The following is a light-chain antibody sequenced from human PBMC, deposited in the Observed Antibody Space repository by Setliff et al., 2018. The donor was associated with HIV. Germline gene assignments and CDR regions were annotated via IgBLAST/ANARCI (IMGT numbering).Light chain of an antibody. Sequence: QSVLAQPPSASGTPGQRVTISCSGSSTNIGRNTVNWYQQLPGTAPKLLIYTNNQRPSGVPDRFSGSKSGTSASLPISGLQSEDEADYHCASWDDSLNGGVFGGGTKVTVL. J-gene: IGLJ3*02. CDR1: STNIGRNT. V-gene: IGLV1-44*01. CDR2: TNN. CDR3: ASWDDSLNGGV.